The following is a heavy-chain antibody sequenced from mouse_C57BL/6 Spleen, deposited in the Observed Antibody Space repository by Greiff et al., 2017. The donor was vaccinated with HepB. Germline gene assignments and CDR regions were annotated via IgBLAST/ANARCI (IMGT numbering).Heavy chain of an antibody. J-gene: IGHJ3*01. Sequence: QVQLQQSGPELVKPGASVKISCKASGYAFSSSWMNWVKQSPGKGLEWIGRIYPGDGDTNYNGKFKGKATLTADKSSSTAYMQLSSLTSEDSAVYFCARSLSEGFAYWGQGTLVTVSA. D-gene: IGHD6-2*01. CDR3: ARSLSEGFAY. V-gene: IGHV1-82*01. CDR1: GYAFSSSW. CDR2: IYPGDGDT.